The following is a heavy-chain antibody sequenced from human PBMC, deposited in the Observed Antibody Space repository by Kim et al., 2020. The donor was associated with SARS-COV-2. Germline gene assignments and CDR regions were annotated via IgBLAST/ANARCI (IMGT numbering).Heavy chain of an antibody. CDR3: ARKPDPYYYDSSGLPRGGYYYYGMDV. D-gene: IGHD3-22*01. J-gene: IGHJ6*02. CDR1: GFTFSSYS. Sequence: GGSLRLSCAASGFTFSSYSMNWVRQAPGKGLEWVSYISSSSSTIYYADSVKGRFTISRDNAKNSLYLQMNSLRDEDTAVYYCARKPDPYYYDSSGLPRGGYYYYGMDVWGQGTTVTVSS. V-gene: IGHV3-48*02. CDR2: ISSSSSTI.